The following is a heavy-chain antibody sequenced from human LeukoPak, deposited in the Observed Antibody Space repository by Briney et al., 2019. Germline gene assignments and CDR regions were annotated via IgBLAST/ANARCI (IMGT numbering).Heavy chain of an antibody. CDR3: ASRGTTGS. D-gene: IGHD1-1*01. V-gene: IGHV3-74*01. CDR2: VTDGATDT. J-gene: IGHJ5*02. Sequence: GGSLRLSCAASGFTFSSYWMHWVRQAPGKGLVWVSTVTDGATDTYYADSVKGRFTISRDNSRNTLYLQMNSLRVEDTAVYYCASRGTTGSWGQGTLVTVSS. CDR1: GFTFSSYW.